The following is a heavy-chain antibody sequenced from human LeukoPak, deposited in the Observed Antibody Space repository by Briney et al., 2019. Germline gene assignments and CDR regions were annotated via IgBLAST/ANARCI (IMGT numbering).Heavy chain of an antibody. CDR3: ARMSYDFWSGYYSPYYYYGMDV. CDR2: XXXXXSXK. CDR1: GFTXXXYW. Sequence: ASGFTXXXYWMXWVRQAPGKGLEWVXXXXXXXSXKYYVDSVKGRFTISRDNAKNSLYLQMNSLRAEDTAVYYCARMSYDFWSGYYSPYYYYGMDVWGQGTTVTVSS. D-gene: IGHD3-3*01. J-gene: IGHJ6*02. V-gene: IGHV3-7*01.